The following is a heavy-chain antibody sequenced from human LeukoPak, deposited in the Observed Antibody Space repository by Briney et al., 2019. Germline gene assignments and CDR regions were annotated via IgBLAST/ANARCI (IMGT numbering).Heavy chain of an antibody. CDR3: AIDPNWGVDY. Sequence: GGSLRLSCAASRFTFSYYTMYWVRQAPGKGLEWVSIIGISGGGIHYADSVKGRFTISRDNSKYTLYLQMNSLRAEDTAVYYCAIDPNWGVDYWGQGVLVTVSS. CDR2: IGISGGGI. J-gene: IGHJ4*02. CDR1: RFTFSYYT. D-gene: IGHD7-27*01. V-gene: IGHV3-23*01.